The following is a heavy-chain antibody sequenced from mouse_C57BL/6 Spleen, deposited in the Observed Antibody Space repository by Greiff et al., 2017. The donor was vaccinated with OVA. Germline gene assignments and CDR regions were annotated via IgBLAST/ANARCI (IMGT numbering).Heavy chain of an antibody. J-gene: IGHJ3*01. Sequence: VQLQQSGPELVKPGASVKLSCKASGYAFSSSWMNWVKQRPGKGLEWIGRIYPGDGDTNYTGKFKGKATLTADKSSSTAYLHLSSLTAEDSAVYVCAGGNSAWFAYWGQGTLVTVSA. V-gene: IGHV1-82*01. D-gene: IGHD2-1*01. CDR1: GYAFSSSW. CDR2: IYPGDGDT. CDR3: AGGNSAWFAY.